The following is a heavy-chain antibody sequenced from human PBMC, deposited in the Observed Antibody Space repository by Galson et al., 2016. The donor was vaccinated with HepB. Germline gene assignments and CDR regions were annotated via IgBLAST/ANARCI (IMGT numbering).Heavy chain of an antibody. CDR2: INWDSARI. J-gene: IGHJ6*02. D-gene: IGHD4-23*01. V-gene: IGHV3-9*01. Sequence: SLRLSCAASGFTFDNYAMHWVRQAPGTGLEWVSSINWDSARIDYAGAVKGRFIISRDNAKNSLYLQMNSLKTEDTAVYYFTKNRVVTRGTTYDYGMDVWGQGTTVTVSS. CDR1: GFTFDNYA. CDR3: TKNRVVTRGTTYDYGMDV.